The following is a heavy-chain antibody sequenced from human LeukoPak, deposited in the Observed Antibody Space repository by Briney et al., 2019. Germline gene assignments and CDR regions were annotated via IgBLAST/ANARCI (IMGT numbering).Heavy chain of an antibody. V-gene: IGHV1-2*02. CDR1: GYTFTGYY. Sequence: ASVKVSCKASGYTFTGYYMHWVRQAPGQGLEWMGWINPNSGGTNYAQKFQGRVTMTRDTSISTGYMELSRLRSDDTAVYYCARDVTMVRGVINEIFDYWGQGTLVTVSS. CDR3: ARDVTMVRGVINEIFDY. D-gene: IGHD3-10*01. J-gene: IGHJ4*02. CDR2: INPNSGGT.